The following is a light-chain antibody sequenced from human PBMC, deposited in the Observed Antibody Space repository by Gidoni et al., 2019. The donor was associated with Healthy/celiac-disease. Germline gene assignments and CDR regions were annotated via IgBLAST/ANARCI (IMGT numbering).Light chain of an antibody. V-gene: IGKV1-5*01. CDR3: RQYNSYWT. Sequence: IHMTQSPSTLSASVGDRVTITCRASQSISSWLARYQQKPGKAPKLLIYDAASLESRVPSRLSSSGSWTKFTPTISSLQPDDFATYYCRQYNSYWTFGQGAKVEIK. J-gene: IGKJ1*01. CDR2: DAA. CDR1: QSISSW.